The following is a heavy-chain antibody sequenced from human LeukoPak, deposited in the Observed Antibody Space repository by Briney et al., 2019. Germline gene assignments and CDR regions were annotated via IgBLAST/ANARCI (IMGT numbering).Heavy chain of an antibody. V-gene: IGHV1-2*02. D-gene: IGHD3-22*01. Sequence: ASVKVSCKASGYTFTGYYMHWVRQAPGQGLEWMGWINPNSGGTNYAQKFQGRVTITADKSTSTAYMELSSLRSEDTAVYYCARDLYYDSSGYYPYWGQGTLVTVSS. J-gene: IGHJ4*02. CDR3: ARDLYYDSSGYYPY. CDR2: INPNSGGT. CDR1: GYTFTGYY.